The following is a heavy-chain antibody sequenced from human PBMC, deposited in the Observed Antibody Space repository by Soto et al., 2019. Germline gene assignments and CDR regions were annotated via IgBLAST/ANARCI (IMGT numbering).Heavy chain of an antibody. CDR1: GGSISSYY. V-gene: IGHV4-59*01. Sequence: SETLSLTCTVSGGSISSYYWSWIRQTPGKGLEWIGYIGYSGSTNYNPSRTRLVTISVDTSKHQFSINMSSATAADTAVYYCARLIAAAGTWYYYGMDVWGQGNPVT. CDR2: IGYSGST. J-gene: IGHJ6*02. D-gene: IGHD6-13*01. CDR3: ARLIAAAGTWYYYGMDV.